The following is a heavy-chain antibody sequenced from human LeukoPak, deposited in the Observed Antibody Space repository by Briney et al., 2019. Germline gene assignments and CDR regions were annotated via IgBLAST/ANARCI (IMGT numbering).Heavy chain of an antibody. CDR3: ARDKLGYCSGGSCYGDAFDI. CDR2: ISSSSSYI. CDR1: GFTFSSCS. D-gene: IGHD2-15*01. Sequence: GGSLRLSCAASGFTFSSCSMNWVRQAPGKGLEWVSSISSSSSYIYYADSVKGRFTISRDNAKNSLYLQMNSLRAEDTAVYSCARDKLGYCSGGSCYGDAFDIWGQGTMVTVSS. J-gene: IGHJ3*02. V-gene: IGHV3-21*01.